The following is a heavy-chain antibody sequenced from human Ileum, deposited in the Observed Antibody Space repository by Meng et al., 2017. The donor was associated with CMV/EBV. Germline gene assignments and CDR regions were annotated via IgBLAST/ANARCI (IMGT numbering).Heavy chain of an antibody. Sequence: SVKVSCKASGGTFSSYAISWVRQAPGQGLEWMGGIIPIFGTANYAQKFQGRVTITTDESTSTAYMELSSLRSEDTAVYYCASFEGCSSTSCYNWGQGTLVTVSP. V-gene: IGHV1-69*05. D-gene: IGHD2-2*01. CDR1: GGTFSSYA. J-gene: IGHJ4*02. CDR3: ASFEGCSSTSCYN. CDR2: IIPIFGTA.